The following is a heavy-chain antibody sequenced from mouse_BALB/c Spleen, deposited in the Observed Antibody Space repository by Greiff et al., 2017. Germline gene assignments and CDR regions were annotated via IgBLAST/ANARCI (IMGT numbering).Heavy chain of an antibody. CDR2: INPSNGRT. D-gene: IGHD1-1*01. J-gene: IGHJ2*01. CDR1: GYTFTSYW. V-gene: IGHV1S81*02. Sequence: QVQLQQPGAELVKPGASVKLSCKASGYTFTSYWMHWVKQRPGQGLEWIGEINPSNGRTNYNEKFKSKATLTVDKSSSTAYMQLSSLTSEDSAVYYCARTNCGSSPPFDYWGQGTTLTVSA. CDR3: ARTNCGSSPPFDY.